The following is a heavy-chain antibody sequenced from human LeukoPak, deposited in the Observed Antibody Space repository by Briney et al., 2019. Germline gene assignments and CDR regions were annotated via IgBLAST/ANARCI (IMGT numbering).Heavy chain of an antibody. J-gene: IGHJ4*02. V-gene: IGHV3-74*01. D-gene: IGHD2-15*01. Sequence: GGSLRLSCAASGLAFSAYKMHWVRQAPRKGLVWVSRISTDGCTTDCADFVQGRFTASRDNTKNTWSLEMNSLRAEDTAVYYCVVGGSPGYWGQGTLVTVSS. CDR1: GLAFSAYK. CDR3: VVGGSPGY. CDR2: ISTDGCTT.